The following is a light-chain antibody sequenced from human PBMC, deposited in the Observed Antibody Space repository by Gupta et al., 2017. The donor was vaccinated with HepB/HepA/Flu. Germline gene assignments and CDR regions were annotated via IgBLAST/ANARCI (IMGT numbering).Light chain of an antibody. CDR3: QQNDSCTPFT. Sequence: DIQLTQSPSSLSASVGDRVTITCRASQSIRDYLNWYQQKQGQAPKLLIYSASSLQSGVPPRFSGGGCGTDFTLTISGRQPEDFGAYYCQQNDSCTPFTFGHGTKVDIK. V-gene: IGKV1-39*01. J-gene: IGKJ3*01. CDR1: QSIRDY. CDR2: SAS.